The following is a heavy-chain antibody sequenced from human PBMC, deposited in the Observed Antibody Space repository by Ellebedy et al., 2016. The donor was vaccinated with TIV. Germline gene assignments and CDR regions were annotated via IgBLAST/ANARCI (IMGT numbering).Heavy chain of an antibody. V-gene: IGHV3-66*04. CDR3: ARHLTTMVRGVQYFQH. CDR2: IYSSGTT. Sequence: PGGSLRLSCAASGFTVSSNYMSWVRQAPGKGLEWVSVIYSSGTTYYADSVKGRFTISRANFKSTLYLQMNSLRAEDTAVYYCARHLTTMVRGVQYFQHWGQGTLVIVSS. J-gene: IGHJ1*01. D-gene: IGHD3-10*01. CDR1: GFTVSSNY.